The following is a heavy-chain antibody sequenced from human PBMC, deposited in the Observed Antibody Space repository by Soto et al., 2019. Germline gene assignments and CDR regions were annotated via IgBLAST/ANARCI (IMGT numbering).Heavy chain of an antibody. J-gene: IGHJ4*02. CDR1: GGSFSGYY. D-gene: IGHD3-3*01. V-gene: IGHV4-34*01. CDR3: ARGTALIFGNFDY. Sequence: QVQLQQWGAGLLKPSETLSLTCAVYGGSFSGYYWSWIRQPPGKGLEWIGEINHSESTKYNPSLKSRVTISVHTPKNQFSLKLSSVTAADTAVYYCARGTALIFGNFDYWGQGPLVTVSS. CDR2: INHSEST.